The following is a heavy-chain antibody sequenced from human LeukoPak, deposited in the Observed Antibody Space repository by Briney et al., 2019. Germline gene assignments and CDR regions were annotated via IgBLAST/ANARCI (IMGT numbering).Heavy chain of an antibody. CDR3: TRTGPSYSSSWYASPY. CDR2: IRSKAYGGTT. D-gene: IGHD6-13*01. CDR1: GFTFGDYA. J-gene: IGHJ4*02. Sequence: GGSLRLSCTASGFTFGDYAMSWVRQDPGKGLEWVGFIRSKAYGGTTEYAASVKGRFTISRDDSKSIAYLQMNSLKTEDTAVYYCTRTGPSYSSSWYASPYWGQGTLVTVSS. V-gene: IGHV3-49*04.